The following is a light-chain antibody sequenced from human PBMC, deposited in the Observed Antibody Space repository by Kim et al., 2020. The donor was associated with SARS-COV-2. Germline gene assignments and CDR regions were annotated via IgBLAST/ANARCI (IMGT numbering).Light chain of an antibody. J-gene: IGKJ2*02. V-gene: IGKV3-20*01. CDR3: QQYGSSRT. CDR2: GAS. Sequence: LSPDERATLSCRASQSVRSRYLAWYQQKPGQAPRLLIYGASSRAAGIPDRFSGSGSGTELTLTITRLEPEDFAVYYCQQYGSSRTFGQGTKLEI. CDR1: QSVRSRY.